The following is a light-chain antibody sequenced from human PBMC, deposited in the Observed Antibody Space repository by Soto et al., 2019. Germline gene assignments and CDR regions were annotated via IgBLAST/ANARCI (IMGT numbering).Light chain of an antibody. J-gene: IGKJ1*01. CDR1: QSVSSNY. V-gene: IGKV3-20*01. CDR3: QQYGRSWWT. CDR2: GAS. Sequence: EIVLTQSPGTVSLSPGERATLSCRASQSVSSNYLAWYQQKPGQAPRLVIYGASSRATGIPDRFSGSGSGTDFTLTISRLEPEDFAVYYCQQYGRSWWTFGQGTKVDIK.